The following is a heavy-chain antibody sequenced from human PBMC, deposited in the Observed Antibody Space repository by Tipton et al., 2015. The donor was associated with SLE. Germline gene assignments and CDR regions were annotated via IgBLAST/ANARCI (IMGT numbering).Heavy chain of an antibody. CDR3: ARSLPVAGISFDY. V-gene: IGHV3-48*03. CDR2: ISASGSAA. CDR1: GFTFSSYE. J-gene: IGHJ4*02. D-gene: IGHD6-19*01. Sequence: SLRLSCAASGFTFSSYEFNWVRQAPGKGLEWLSYISASGSAAHYADSVKGRFTISRDNAKTSLYLQMNTLRAEDTAVYYCARSLPVAGISFDYWGQGTLVTVSS.